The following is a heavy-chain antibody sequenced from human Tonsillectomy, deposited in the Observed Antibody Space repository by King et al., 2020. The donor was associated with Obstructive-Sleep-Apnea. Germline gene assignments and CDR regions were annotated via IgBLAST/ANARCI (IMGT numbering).Heavy chain of an antibody. V-gene: IGHV3-7*03. D-gene: IGHD6-19*01. CDR3: ARETHSRGSSAFDY. Sequence: VQLVESGGGLVQPGGSPRLSCAASGFTFSSYWMSWVRQAPGKGLEWVANIKQDGSEKYYVDSVKGRFTISRDNAKNSLYLQMNSLRAEDTAVYYCARETHSRGSSAFDYWGQGTLVTVSS. CDR2: IKQDGSEK. J-gene: IGHJ4*02. CDR1: GFTFSSYW.